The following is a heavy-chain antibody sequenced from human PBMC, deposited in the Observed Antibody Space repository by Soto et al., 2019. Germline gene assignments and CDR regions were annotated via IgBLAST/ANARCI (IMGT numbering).Heavy chain of an antibody. CDR1: SGSISSSNW. Sequence: PSETLSLTCAVSSGSISSSNWWSWVRQPPGKGLEWIGEIYHSGSTNYNPSLKSRVTISVDKSKNQFSLKLSSVTAADTAVYYCARESRDDFWSGYYFDYWGQGTLVTVSS. CDR3: ARESRDDFWSGYYFDY. J-gene: IGHJ4*02. D-gene: IGHD3-3*01. V-gene: IGHV4-4*02. CDR2: IYHSGST.